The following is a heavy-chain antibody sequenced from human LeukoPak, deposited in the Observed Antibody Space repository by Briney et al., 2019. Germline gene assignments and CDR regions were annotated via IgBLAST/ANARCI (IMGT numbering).Heavy chain of an antibody. CDR3: ARDPITMVRGVPYYYYGMDV. V-gene: IGHV1-69*13. CDR1: GYIFTSYY. Sequence: ASVTVSCTASGYIFTSYYMHWVRQAPGQGLEWMGGIIPIFGTANYAQKFQGRVTITADESTSTAYMELSSLRSEDTAVYYCARDPITMVRGVPYYYYGMDVWGQGTTVTVSS. J-gene: IGHJ6*02. CDR2: IIPIFGTA. D-gene: IGHD3-10*01.